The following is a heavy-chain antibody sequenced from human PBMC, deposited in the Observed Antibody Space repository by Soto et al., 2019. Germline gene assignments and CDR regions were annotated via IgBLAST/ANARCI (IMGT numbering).Heavy chain of an antibody. CDR1: GGSFSGYY. Sequence: PSETLSLTCAVYGGSFSGYYWSWIRQPPGKGLEWIGEINHSGSTSYNPSLKSRVTISVDTSKNQFSLKLSSVTAADTAVYYCARIRGRRYGDSSPHFDYWGQGTLVTFSS. CDR2: INHSGST. CDR3: ARIRGRRYGDSSPHFDY. J-gene: IGHJ4*02. D-gene: IGHD4-17*01. V-gene: IGHV4-34*01.